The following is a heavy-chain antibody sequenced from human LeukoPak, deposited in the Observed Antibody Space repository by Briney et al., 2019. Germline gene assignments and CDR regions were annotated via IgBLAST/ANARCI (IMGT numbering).Heavy chain of an antibody. D-gene: IGHD2/OR15-2a*01. CDR2: INHSGST. J-gene: IGHJ4*02. V-gene: IGHV4-34*01. Sequence: SETLSLTCAVYGGSFSGYYWSWIRQPPGKGLEWIGEINHSGSTNYNPSLKSRVTISVDTSKNQFSLKLSSVTAADTAVYYCARGGNIFDYWGQGTLVAVSS. CDR1: GGSFSGYY. CDR3: ARGGNIFDY.